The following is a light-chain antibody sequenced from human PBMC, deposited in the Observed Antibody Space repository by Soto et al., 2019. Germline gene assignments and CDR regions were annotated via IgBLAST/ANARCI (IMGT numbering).Light chain of an antibody. CDR2: AAS. V-gene: IGKV1-39*01. J-gene: IGKJ3*01. CDR3: QQSYSTPS. Sequence: DIQMTQSPSSLSASVGERVTITCRASQSISSYLNWYQQKPGKAPKLLIYAASSLQSGVPSRFSGCGSGTDFTLTISSLQPEDFATYYCQQSYSTPSFGPGTKVDIK. CDR1: QSISSY.